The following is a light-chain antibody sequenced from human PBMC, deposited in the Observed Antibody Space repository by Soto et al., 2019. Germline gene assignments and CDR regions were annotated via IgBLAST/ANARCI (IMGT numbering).Light chain of an antibody. CDR2: EVS. J-gene: IGLJ2*01. CDR1: SSDVGGYNY. V-gene: IGLV2-8*01. CDR3: SSSAGSNLV. Sequence: QSALTQPPSASGSPGQSVTISCTGTSSDVGGYNYVSWYQQHPGKAPKVMIYEVSKRPSGVPDRFSGSKSGNTASLTVSGLQAEGAADYYCSSSAGSNLVFGGWTKVTVL.